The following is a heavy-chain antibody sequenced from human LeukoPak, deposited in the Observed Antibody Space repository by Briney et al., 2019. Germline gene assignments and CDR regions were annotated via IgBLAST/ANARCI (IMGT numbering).Heavy chain of an antibody. V-gene: IGHV4-61*02. CDR3: ARAPQLWLDY. CDR1: GGSISSGSYY. D-gene: IGHD5-18*01. J-gene: IGHJ4*02. Sequence: PSETLSLTCTVSGGSISSGSYYWSWIRQPAGKGLEWIGRIYTSGSTNYNPSLKSRVTISVDTSKNQFSLKLSSVTAADTAVYYCARAPQLWLDYWGQGPLVTVSS. CDR2: IYTSGST.